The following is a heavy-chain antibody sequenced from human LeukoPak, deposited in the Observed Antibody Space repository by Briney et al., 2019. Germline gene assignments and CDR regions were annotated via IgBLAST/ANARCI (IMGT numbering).Heavy chain of an antibody. J-gene: IGHJ4*02. D-gene: IGHD5-18*01. Sequence: QSGGSLRLSCAASGFTFSRFGMHWVRQAPGKGLEWVAVISYDGRNKYYGDSVKGRFTISRDDSKNTLYLQMNSLRAEDTAMYYCFKELYGYSFGDSWGQGVLITVSS. V-gene: IGHV3-30*18. CDR2: ISYDGRNK. CDR1: GFTFSRFG. CDR3: FKELYGYSFGDS.